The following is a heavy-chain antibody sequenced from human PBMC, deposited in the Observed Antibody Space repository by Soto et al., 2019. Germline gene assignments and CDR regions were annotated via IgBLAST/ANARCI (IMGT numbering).Heavy chain of an antibody. CDR3: ARDPPRTTVTDAFDI. Sequence: GGSLRLSCAASGFTFSSYGMHWVRQAPGKGLEWVAVIWYDGSNKYYADSVKGRFTISRDNSKNTLYLQMNSLRAEDTAVYYCARDPPRTTVTDAFDIWGQGTMVTVSS. D-gene: IGHD4-17*01. CDR2: IWYDGSNK. J-gene: IGHJ3*02. CDR1: GFTFSSYG. V-gene: IGHV3-33*01.